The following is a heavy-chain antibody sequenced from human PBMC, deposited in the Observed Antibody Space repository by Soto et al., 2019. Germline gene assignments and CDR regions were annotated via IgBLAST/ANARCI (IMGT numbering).Heavy chain of an antibody. CDR3: ATAISSPFSNFDY. CDR2: IKEDGSEE. CDR1: GFTFSTYW. D-gene: IGHD2-2*01. V-gene: IGHV3-7*01. J-gene: IGHJ4*02. Sequence: EVQLVQSGGDLVQPGGSLRLSCVASGFTFSTYWMTWVRQAPGMGLEWVADIKEDGSEEVYVDSVKGRFSISRDNAKTSLYLQLNSLRAEDKAVYYCATAISSPFSNFDYWGQGSLVTVSS.